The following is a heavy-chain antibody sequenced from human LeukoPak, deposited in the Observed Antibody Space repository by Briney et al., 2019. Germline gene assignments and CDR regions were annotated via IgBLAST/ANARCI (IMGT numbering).Heavy chain of an antibody. CDR1: GGSISSGDYY. Sequence: SETLSLTCTVSGGSISSGDYYWSWIRQPPGKGLGWIGYIYYSGSTYYNPSLKSRVTISVDTSQNQFSLKLSSVTAADTAVYYCARYPRIAAAGGFDYWGQGTLVTVSS. CDR2: IYYSGST. D-gene: IGHD6-13*01. J-gene: IGHJ4*02. CDR3: ARYPRIAAAGGFDY. V-gene: IGHV4-30-4*01.